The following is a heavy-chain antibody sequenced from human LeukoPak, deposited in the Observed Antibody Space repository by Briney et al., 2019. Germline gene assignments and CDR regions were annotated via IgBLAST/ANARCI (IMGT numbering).Heavy chain of an antibody. CDR1: GGSISITNYY. CDR2: IYYDGST. J-gene: IGHJ3*02. V-gene: IGHV4-39*07. Sequence: SETLSLTCTVSGGSISITNYYWGWIRQPPGKGLEWIGNIYYDGSTYYNPSLKSRVTISLDTSKNQFYLKLSSVTAADTAVYYCAIESAFDIWGQGTMVTVSS. CDR3: AIESAFDI.